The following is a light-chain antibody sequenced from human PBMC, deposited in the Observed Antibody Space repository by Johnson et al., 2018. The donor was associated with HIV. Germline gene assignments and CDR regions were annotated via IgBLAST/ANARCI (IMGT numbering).Light chain of an antibody. Sequence: HSVLTQPPSVSAAPGQKVTISCSGSSSNIGNNYVSWYQQLPGTAPKLLIYENNKRPSGIRDRFSGSKSGTSATLGITGLQTGDEADYYCGTWDSSLSAYVIGTGTKVTVL. CDR3: GTWDSSLSAYV. CDR1: SSNIGNNY. V-gene: IGLV1-51*02. CDR2: ENN. J-gene: IGLJ1*01.